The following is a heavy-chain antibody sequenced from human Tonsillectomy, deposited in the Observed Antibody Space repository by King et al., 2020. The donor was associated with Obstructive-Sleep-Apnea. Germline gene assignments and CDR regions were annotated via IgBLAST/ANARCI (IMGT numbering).Heavy chain of an antibody. D-gene: IGHD6-6*01. CDR3: AKNLLDSSSSDYYYYYGMDV. J-gene: IGHJ6*02. CDR2: ISGSGDKT. Sequence: QLVQSGGGLVQPGGSLRLSCAASGFTFSSYDMTWVRQAPGKGLEWVSSISGSGDKTYYSDSVKGLFTISRDNSKHTLYLQMNSLRAEDTAVYYCAKNLLDSSSSDYYYYYGMDVWGQGTPVTVSS. CDR1: GFTFSSYD. V-gene: IGHV3-23*04.